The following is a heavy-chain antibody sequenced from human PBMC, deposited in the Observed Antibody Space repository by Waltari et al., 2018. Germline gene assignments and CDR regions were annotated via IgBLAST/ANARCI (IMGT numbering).Heavy chain of an antibody. CDR1: GGSISSSRYY. D-gene: IGHD2-15*01. V-gene: IGHV4-39*07. J-gene: IGHJ6*02. CDR2: IYYRGST. Sequence: QLQLQESGPGLVKPSETLSLTCTVSGGSISSSRYYWGWIRHPPGKGLEWIGSIYYRGSTCYNPSLKSRVTISVDTSKNQFSLKLSSVTAADTAVYYCARDRGCSGGSCYLYYGMDVWGQGTTVTVSS. CDR3: ARDRGCSGGSCYLYYGMDV.